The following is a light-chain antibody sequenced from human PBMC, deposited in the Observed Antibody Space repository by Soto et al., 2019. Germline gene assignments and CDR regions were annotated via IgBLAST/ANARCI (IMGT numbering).Light chain of an antibody. J-gene: IGLJ1*01. CDR1: SSDVGAYNS. V-gene: IGLV2-8*01. CDR3: ASYAGSNQG. Sequence: QSALTQPPSASGSPGQSVTISCTGTSSDVGAYNSVSWYQQHPGKAPKLMIYEVTKRPSGVPDRFSGSKSGNTASLTVSGLLAEDEADYYCASYAGSNQGFGTGTKLTVL. CDR2: EVT.